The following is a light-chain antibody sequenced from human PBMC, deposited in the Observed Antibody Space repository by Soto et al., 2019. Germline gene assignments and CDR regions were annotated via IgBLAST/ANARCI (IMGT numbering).Light chain of an antibody. CDR3: QQYNNWPPLT. CDR1: QSVSTN. V-gene: IGKV3-15*01. CDR2: GAS. Sequence: EIVMTQSPATLSVSPGDIATLSCRASQSVSTNLAWYQQKPGQAPRLLIYGASTRATGVPARVSGSGSGTQFTLTISRLQSEDFAVYYCQQYNNWPPLTFGGGTKVEIE. J-gene: IGKJ4*01.